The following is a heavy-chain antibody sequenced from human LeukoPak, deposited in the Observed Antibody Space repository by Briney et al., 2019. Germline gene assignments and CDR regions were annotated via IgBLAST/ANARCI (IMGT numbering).Heavy chain of an antibody. CDR3: ASLYSSTWQRVDY. J-gene: IGHJ4*01. D-gene: IGHD6-13*01. CDR1: SGSIKSYC. Sequence: PSETLSLTCTVSSGSIKSYCWSWIRQPAGKGLEWIGRIYTSGNTDYNPSLKSRVTISVDPSKNLFSLRLSSVTAADTAVYYCASLYSSTWQRVDYWGHGTLVTVSS. CDR2: IYTSGNT. V-gene: IGHV4-4*07.